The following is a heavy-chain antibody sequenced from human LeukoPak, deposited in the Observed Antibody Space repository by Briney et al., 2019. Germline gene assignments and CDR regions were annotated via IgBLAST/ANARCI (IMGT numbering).Heavy chain of an antibody. CDR3: ARAMPDCSSTSCYSV. CDR2: INHSGST. J-gene: IGHJ4*02. V-gene: IGHV4-34*01. D-gene: IGHD2-2*01. Sequence: SETLSLTCAVDGGSFSGYYWSWIRQPPGKGLEWIGEINHSGSTNHNPSPKSRVTISVDTSKNQFSLKLSSVTAADTAVYYCARAMPDCSSTSCYSVWGQGTLVTVSS. CDR1: GGSFSGYY.